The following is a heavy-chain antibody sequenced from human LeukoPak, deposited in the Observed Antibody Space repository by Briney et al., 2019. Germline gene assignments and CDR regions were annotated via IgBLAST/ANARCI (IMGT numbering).Heavy chain of an antibody. CDR3: ARHPNSNWDY. CDR1: GFTFSSYS. J-gene: IGHJ4*02. Sequence: PGGSLRLSCEVSGFTFSSYSMNWVRQAPGKGLEWVSSISRSSNYIYYAASLKGRFTISRDNAKNSLYLQMNSLRAEDTAVYYCARHPNSNWDYWGQGTLVTVSS. CDR2: ISRSSNYI. D-gene: IGHD6-13*01. V-gene: IGHV3-21*01.